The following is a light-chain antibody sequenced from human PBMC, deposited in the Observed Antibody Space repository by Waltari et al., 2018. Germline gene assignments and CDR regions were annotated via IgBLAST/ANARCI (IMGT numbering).Light chain of an antibody. CDR1: QGVSSSS. CDR3: QHFGTKT. J-gene: IGKJ1*01. Sequence: IVLTQSPGTLSFSPGERATPSCRASQGVSSSSFAWYQQKPGQAPSLLIYDTSNRATGSPDRFSGSGSGTDSTITISRLEPEDFAVYYCQHFGTKTFGQGTKVEIK. V-gene: IGKV3-20*01. CDR2: DTS.